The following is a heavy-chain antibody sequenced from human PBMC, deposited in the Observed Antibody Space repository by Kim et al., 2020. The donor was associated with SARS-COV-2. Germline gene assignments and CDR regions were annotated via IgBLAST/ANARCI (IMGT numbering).Heavy chain of an antibody. V-gene: IGHV7-4-1*02. Sequence: ASVKVSCKASGYTFTSYAMNWVRQAPGQGLEWMGWINTDTGNPTYAQGFTGRFVFSLDTSVSTAYLQISSLKAEDTAVYYCARDYPYCSGGSCYDGWFDPWGQGTLVTVSS. CDR1: GYTFTSYA. CDR3: ARDYPYCSGGSCYDGWFDP. D-gene: IGHD2-15*01. CDR2: INTDTGNP. J-gene: IGHJ5*02.